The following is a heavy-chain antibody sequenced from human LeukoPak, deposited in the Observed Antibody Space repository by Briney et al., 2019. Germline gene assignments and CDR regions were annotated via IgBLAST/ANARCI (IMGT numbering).Heavy chain of an antibody. J-gene: IGHJ4*02. Sequence: PSVKVSCKASGYTFTSYGISWVRQAPGQGLEWMGWISAYNGNTNYAQKLQGRVTMTTDTSTSTAYMELRSLRSDDTAVCYCARESRVYDFWSGYPTTVDYWGQGTLVTVSS. D-gene: IGHD3-3*01. CDR1: GYTFTSYG. CDR2: ISAYNGNT. V-gene: IGHV1-18*01. CDR3: ARESRVYDFWSGYPTTVDY.